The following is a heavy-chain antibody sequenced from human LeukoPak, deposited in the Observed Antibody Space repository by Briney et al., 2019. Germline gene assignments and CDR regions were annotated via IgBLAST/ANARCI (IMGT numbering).Heavy chain of an antibody. V-gene: IGHV5-51*01. CDR3: ARHGEKGYCSSTSCPFDY. Sequence: GESLKISCKGSGYSFTSYWIGWVRQMPGKGLEWMGIIYPGDSDTRYSPSFQGQVTISADKSISTAYLQWSSLKASDTAMYYCARHGEKGYCSSTSCPFDYWGQGTLVTVSS. CDR2: IYPGDSDT. CDR1: GYSFTSYW. J-gene: IGHJ4*02. D-gene: IGHD2-2*01.